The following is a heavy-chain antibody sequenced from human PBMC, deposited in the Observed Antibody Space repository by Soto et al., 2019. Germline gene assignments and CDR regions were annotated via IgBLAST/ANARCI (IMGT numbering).Heavy chain of an antibody. CDR2: IYYSGST. Sequence: SETLSLTCTVSGGSISSGGYYWSWIRQHPGKGLEWIGYIYYSGSTYYNPSLKSRVTISVDTSKNQFSLKLSSVTAADTAVYYCAREDIVVVPAGGDQTAFDIWGQGTMVT. V-gene: IGHV4-31*03. CDR3: AREDIVVVPAGGDQTAFDI. CDR1: GGSISSGGYY. J-gene: IGHJ3*02. D-gene: IGHD2-2*01.